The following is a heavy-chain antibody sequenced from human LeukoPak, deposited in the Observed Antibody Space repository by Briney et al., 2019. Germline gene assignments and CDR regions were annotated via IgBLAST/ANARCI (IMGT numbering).Heavy chain of an antibody. J-gene: IGHJ4*02. D-gene: IGHD3-22*01. Sequence: GGSLRLSCAASGFTFSNNWMTWVRQAPGKGLEWVASVKKDASEKYYVDSVKGRFTISRDNAKNSLYLQMNSLRAEDTAVYYCARVGSSGYPIPFDYWGQGTLVTVSS. CDR2: VKKDASEK. V-gene: IGHV3-7*01. CDR1: GFTFSNNW. CDR3: ARVGSSGYPIPFDY.